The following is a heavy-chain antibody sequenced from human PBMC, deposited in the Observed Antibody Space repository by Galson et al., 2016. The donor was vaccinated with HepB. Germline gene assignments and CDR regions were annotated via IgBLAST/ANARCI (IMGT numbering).Heavy chain of an antibody. CDR3: TTFILGPGRKNFDN. CDR1: GLTFSNAW. J-gene: IGHJ4*02. V-gene: IGHV3-15*01. Sequence: SLRLSCAASGLTFSNAWMSWVRQAPGKGLEWVGRIKSKTDGVTTDYAAPVKGRFTISRDDSKNTLYLQINSLRTEDTAVYYCTTFILGPGRKNFDNWGQGTLVTVSS. CDR2: IKSKTDGVTT. D-gene: IGHD1-26*01.